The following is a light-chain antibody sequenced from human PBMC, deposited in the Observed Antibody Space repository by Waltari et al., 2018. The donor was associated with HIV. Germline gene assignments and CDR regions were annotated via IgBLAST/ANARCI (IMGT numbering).Light chain of an antibody. CDR2: PAS. CDR3: QQSYSTLPGT. V-gene: IGKV1-39*01. Sequence: DIQMTQSPSSLSASVGDRVTITCRANQTINTYLNWYQHKPGKAPSLLIYPASTVHSGVPSRFSGSGSGTHFTLSINTLQPEDFATYYCQQSYSTLPGTFGQGTRLEIK. CDR1: QTINTY. J-gene: IGKJ2*02.